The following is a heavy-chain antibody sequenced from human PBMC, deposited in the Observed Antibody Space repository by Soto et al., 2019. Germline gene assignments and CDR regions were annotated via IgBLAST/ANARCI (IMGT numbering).Heavy chain of an antibody. J-gene: IGHJ4*02. CDR3: ARGPGGPDGPGDY. V-gene: IGHV1-3*01. D-gene: IGHD2-15*01. CDR2: INAGNGNT. Sequence: QVQLVQSGAEVKKPGASVKVSCKASGYTFTSYAMHWVRQAPGQRLEWMGWINAGNGNTKYSQKFQGRVTITRDTSASTAYMELSRLRSEDTAVYYCARGPGGPDGPGDYWGQGTLVPVSS. CDR1: GYTFTSYA.